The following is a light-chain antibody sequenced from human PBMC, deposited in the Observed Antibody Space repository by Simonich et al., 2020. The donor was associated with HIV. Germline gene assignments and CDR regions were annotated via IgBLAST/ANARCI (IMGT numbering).Light chain of an antibody. Sequence: QTVVTQEPSFSVSPGGTVTLTCGLSSGSVSTSYYPSWYQQTPGQAPRTLIYSTNTRSSGVPDRFSGSILGNKAALTITGAQADDESDYYCMLYLGIWVFGGGTKLTVL. CDR2: STN. V-gene: IGLV8-61*01. CDR1: SGSVSTSYY. CDR3: MLYLGIWV. J-gene: IGLJ3*02.